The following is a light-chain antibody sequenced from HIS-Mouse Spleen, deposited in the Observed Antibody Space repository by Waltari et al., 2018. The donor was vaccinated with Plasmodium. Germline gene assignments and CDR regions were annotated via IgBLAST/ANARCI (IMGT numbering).Light chain of an antibody. CDR2: EDS. Sequence: SYELTQPPSVSVSPQTARITFSGDALPKKYAYWYQQKSGQAPVLVIYEDSKRPSGIPERFSGSSSGTMATLTISGAQVEDEADYYCYSTDSSGNHRVFGGGTKLTVL. V-gene: IGLV3-10*01. CDR3: YSTDSSGNHRV. J-gene: IGLJ3*02. CDR1: ALPKKY.